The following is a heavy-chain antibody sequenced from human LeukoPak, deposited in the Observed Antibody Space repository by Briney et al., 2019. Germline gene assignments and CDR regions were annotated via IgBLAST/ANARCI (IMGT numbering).Heavy chain of an antibody. J-gene: IGHJ2*01. CDR2: ISADNGNT. D-gene: IGHD3-10*01. CDR1: GYTFTSYG. CDR3: ARERGKGVPRGYFDL. V-gene: IGHV1-18*01. Sequence: ASVKVSCKASGYTFTSYGISWVRQAPGQGLEGMGWISADNGNTNYAQKLQGRVTMTTDTSTSTAYMELRSLRSDDTAVYYCARERGKGVPRGYFDLWGRGTLVTVSS.